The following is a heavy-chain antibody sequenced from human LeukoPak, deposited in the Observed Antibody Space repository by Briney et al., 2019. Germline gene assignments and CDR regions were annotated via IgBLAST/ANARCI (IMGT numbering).Heavy chain of an antibody. J-gene: IGHJ4*02. CDR2: IGASGT. D-gene: IGHD1-26*01. V-gene: IGHV3-23*01. CDR3: AKDHGSGTQIG. CDR1: GFTFTSYA. Sequence: GGSLRLSCEASGFTFTSYAMTWVRQAPGKGLEWVSGIGASGTYYADSVKGRFTISRDNSKNTLYLQMNSLRAEDTAVYYCAKDHGSGTQIGWGQGTLVTVSS.